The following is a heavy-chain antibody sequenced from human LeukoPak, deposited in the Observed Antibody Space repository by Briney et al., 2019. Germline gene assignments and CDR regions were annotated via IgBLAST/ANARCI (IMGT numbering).Heavy chain of an antibody. J-gene: IGHJ4*02. D-gene: IGHD6-13*01. CDR2: INSGSTKP. Sequence: PGGSLRLSCEASGFIFSSYTMNWIRQAPGKGLEWVASINSGSTKPYYAYSVKGRFTISRDDAKKSLYLQMTSLRVEDTSVYYCARDFLAAGDYWGQGTLVTVSS. V-gene: IGHV3-21*01. CDR3: ARDFLAAGDY. CDR1: GFIFSSYT.